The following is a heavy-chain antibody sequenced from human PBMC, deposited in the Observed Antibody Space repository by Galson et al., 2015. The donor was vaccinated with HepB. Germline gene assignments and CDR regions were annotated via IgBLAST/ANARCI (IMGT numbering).Heavy chain of an antibody. V-gene: IGHV4-30-4*01. CDR2: IYYTGST. CDR3: ARGLEDHGGVLIVGNAFDI. CDR1: GGSISSGDEY. Sequence: TCTVSGGSISSGDEYWSWIRQPPGKGLEWIGYIYYTGSTYYNPSLKSRADISVDTSKNHFSLRLTSVTVADTAVYYCARGLEDHGGVLIVGNAFDIWGQGTVVTVSS. J-gene: IGHJ3*02. D-gene: IGHD4-23*01.